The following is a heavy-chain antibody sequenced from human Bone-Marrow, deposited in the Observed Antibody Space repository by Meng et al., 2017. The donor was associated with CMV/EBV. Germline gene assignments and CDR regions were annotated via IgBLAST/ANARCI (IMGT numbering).Heavy chain of an antibody. J-gene: IGHJ4*02. CDR1: GFTFSSYW. Sequence: VASGFTFSSYWMHWVRQAPGKGLVWVARINSDGSSTSYADSVKGRFTISRDNAKNTLYLQMNSLRDEDTAVYHCATYGGDSAYYFDHWGQGTLVTVSS. CDR2: INSDGSST. D-gene: IGHD4-23*01. V-gene: IGHV3-74*01. CDR3: ATYGGDSAYYFDH.